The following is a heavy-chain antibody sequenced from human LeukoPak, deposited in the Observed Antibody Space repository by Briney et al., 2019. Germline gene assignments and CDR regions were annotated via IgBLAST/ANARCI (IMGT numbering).Heavy chain of an antibody. D-gene: IGHD2-8*01. V-gene: IGHV3-21*01. CDR3: ARDVGLMVYAFDY. CDR1: GFTFSSFS. Sequence: GGPLRLSCAASGFTFSSFSMNWVRQAPGKGLEWVSSISTSSSYIYYADSVKGRFTVSRDNAKKSLYLEMNSLRAEDAAVYYCARDVGLMVYAFDYWGQGILVTVSS. CDR2: ISTSSSYI. J-gene: IGHJ4*02.